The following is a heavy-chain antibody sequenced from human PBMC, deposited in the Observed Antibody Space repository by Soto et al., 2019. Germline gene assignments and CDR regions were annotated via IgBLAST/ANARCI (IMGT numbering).Heavy chain of an antibody. J-gene: IGHJ4*02. D-gene: IGHD6-13*01. CDR1: GGSISSSSYY. Sequence: SETLSLTCTVSGGSISSSSYYWGWIRQPPGKGLEWIGSIYYSGSTYYNPSLKSRVTISVDTSKNQFSLKLSSVTAADTAVYYCARYIAAAGIFDYWGQGTLVTVSS. CDR2: IYYSGST. CDR3: ARYIAAAGIFDY. V-gene: IGHV4-39*01.